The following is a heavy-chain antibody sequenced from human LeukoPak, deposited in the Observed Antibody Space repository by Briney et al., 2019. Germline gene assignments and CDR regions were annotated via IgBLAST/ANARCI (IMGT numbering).Heavy chain of an antibody. CDR3: ARDVYDFWSGRNNWFDP. D-gene: IGHD3-3*01. V-gene: IGHV4-34*01. J-gene: IGHJ5*02. CDR2: INHSGST. Sequence: SETLSLTCAVYGGSFSGCYWSWIRQPPGKGLEWIGEINHSGSTNYNPSLKSRVTISVDTSKNQFSLKLSSVTAADTAVYYCARDVYDFWSGRNNWFDPWGQGTLVTVSS. CDR1: GGSFSGCY.